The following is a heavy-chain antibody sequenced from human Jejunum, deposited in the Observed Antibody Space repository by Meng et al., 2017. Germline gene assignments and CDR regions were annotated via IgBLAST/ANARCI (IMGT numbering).Heavy chain of an antibody. J-gene: IGHJ5*02. CDR3: AIMGDWFDP. V-gene: IGHV4-59*01. D-gene: IGHD3-16*01. CDR2: IHYTGTA. CDR1: AGSITGYY. Sequence: SETLSLTCTVSAGSITGYYWSWIRQSPGKGLEWIAYIHYTGTANYNPSLKSRVTILIDMSKNQFSLKLNSVTAADTAMYYCAIMGDWFDPWGQGTLVTVSS.